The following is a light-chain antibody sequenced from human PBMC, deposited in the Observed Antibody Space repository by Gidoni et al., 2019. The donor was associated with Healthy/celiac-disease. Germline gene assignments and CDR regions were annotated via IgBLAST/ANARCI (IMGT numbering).Light chain of an antibody. J-gene: IGLJ2*01. CDR2: SNN. CDR3: AAWDDSLMGV. Sequence: QSVLTQPPSASGTPGQRVTISCSGSSSNIGSNTVNWYQQLPGTPPKLLIYSNNQRPSGVPDRFSGSKSGTSASLAISGLQSEDEAEYYCAAWDDSLMGVFGGGTKLTV. CDR1: SSNIGSNT. V-gene: IGLV1-44*01.